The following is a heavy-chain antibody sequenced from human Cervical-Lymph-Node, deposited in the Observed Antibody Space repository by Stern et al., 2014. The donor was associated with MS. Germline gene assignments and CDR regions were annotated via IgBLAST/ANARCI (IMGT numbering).Heavy chain of an antibody. CDR1: GGTFNVYA. CDR2: IIPIIGTA. J-gene: IGHJ6*02. V-gene: IGHV1-69*12. Sequence: QDQLVQSGAEVKKPGSSVKVSCKASGGTFNVYAINWLRQAPGQGLEWMGGIIPIIGTANYAQNFQGRVTITADESTRTSSMQLSSLRSDDTAVYYCARDGRHTNNFGLDVWGQGTTVTVSS. CDR3: ARDGRHTNNFGLDV.